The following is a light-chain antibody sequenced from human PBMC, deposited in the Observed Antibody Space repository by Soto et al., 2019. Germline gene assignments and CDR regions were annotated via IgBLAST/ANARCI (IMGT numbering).Light chain of an antibody. J-gene: IGKJ2*01. V-gene: IGKV3-20*01. CDR1: QSVKSTY. CDR3: QHYGSSPANT. Sequence: ELVLTQSPGTLSLSPGERATLSCRASQSVKSTYLAWYQKNPGQAPRLLIYGASSRATGIPDRFSGSGSGTDFTLTISRLEAEDFAVYYCQHYGSSPANTFGQGTKLEIK. CDR2: GAS.